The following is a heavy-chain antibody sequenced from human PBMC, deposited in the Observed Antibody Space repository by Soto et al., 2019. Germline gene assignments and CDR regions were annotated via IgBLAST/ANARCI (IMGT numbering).Heavy chain of an antibody. Sequence: SETLSLTCTVSGGSISTSRYYWGWIRQPPGKGLEWIGSIFYSGTTHYNPSLKSRVTISVDTSKNQFSLKLTSVTAADTAVYYLARQVGPGCWFFDLWVRGTQLSVSS. CDR2: IFYSGTT. CDR1: GGSISTSRYY. CDR3: ARQVGPGCWFFDL. J-gene: IGHJ2*01. D-gene: IGHD3-10*01. V-gene: IGHV4-39*01.